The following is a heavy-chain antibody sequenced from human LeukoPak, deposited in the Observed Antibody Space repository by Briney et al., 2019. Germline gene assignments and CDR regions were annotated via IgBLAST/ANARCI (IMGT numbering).Heavy chain of an antibody. CDR3: ARVLRGYSYGPIDY. Sequence: PGGSLRLSCAASGFTFSSYEMNWVRQAPGKGLEWVSYISSSGSTIYYADSVKGRFTISRDNAKNSLYLQMNSLRAEDTAVYYCARVLRGYSYGPIDYWGQGTLVTVSS. CDR2: ISSSGSTI. CDR1: GFTFSSYE. J-gene: IGHJ4*02. D-gene: IGHD5-18*01. V-gene: IGHV3-48*03.